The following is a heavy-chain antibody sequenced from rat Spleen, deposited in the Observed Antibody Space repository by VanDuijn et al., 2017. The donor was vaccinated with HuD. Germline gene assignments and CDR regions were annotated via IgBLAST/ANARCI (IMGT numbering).Heavy chain of an antibody. Sequence: EVQLVESGGGLVQPGRSLKLSCAASGFTFSDYAMNWIRQAPKKGLEWVATIIYDGTRTHYRDSVKGRFTISRDNTKSTLYLQMNSLRSEDTATYYCARHGYSSYINWFAYWGQGTLVTVSS. CDR2: IIYDGTRT. CDR1: GFTFSDYA. D-gene: IGHD1-2*01. CDR3: ARHGYSSYINWFAY. V-gene: IGHV5-7*01. J-gene: IGHJ3*01.